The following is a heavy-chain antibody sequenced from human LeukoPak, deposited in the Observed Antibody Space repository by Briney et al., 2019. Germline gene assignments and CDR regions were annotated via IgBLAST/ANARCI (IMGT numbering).Heavy chain of an antibody. J-gene: IGHJ4*02. Sequence: ASVKVSCKASGYTFINYYMHWVRQAPGHGREWMGIINPSSGSTIYAQKFQGRVTMTRDTSTSTVYMELSSLRSDDTAVHYCARSSYYYDSSGYNPDYWGQGTLVTVSS. D-gene: IGHD3-22*01. CDR2: INPSSGST. CDR1: GYTFINYY. CDR3: ARSSYYYDSSGYNPDY. V-gene: IGHV1-46*01.